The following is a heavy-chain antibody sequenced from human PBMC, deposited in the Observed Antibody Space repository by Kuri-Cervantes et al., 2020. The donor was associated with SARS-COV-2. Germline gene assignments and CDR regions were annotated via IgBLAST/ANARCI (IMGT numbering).Heavy chain of an antibody. Sequence: SETLSLTCAISGDSVSSNSAAWNWIRQSPSRGLEWLGRTYYRSKWYNDYAVSVKSRITINPDTSKNQFSLKLSSVTAADTAVYYCARAGDNWGQGDDAFDIWGQGTMVTVSS. CDR2: TYYRSKWYN. J-gene: IGHJ3*02. CDR3: ARAGDNWGQGDDAFDI. V-gene: IGHV6-1*01. CDR1: GDSVSSNSAA. D-gene: IGHD7-27*01.